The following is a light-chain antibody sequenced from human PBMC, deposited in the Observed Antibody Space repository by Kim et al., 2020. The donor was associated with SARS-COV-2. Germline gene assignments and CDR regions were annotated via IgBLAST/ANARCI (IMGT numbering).Light chain of an antibody. V-gene: IGKV3-15*01. CDR3: QQYSHWPLT. Sequence: EIVMTQSPATLSVSPGERATLSCRASQSVSSNLAWYQQKPGQAPRLLIYGAPTRATGIPGRFSGSGSGTEFTLTISSLQSEDFAVYYCQQYSHWPLTFGGGTKLEIK. CDR1: QSVSSN. CDR2: GAP. J-gene: IGKJ4*01.